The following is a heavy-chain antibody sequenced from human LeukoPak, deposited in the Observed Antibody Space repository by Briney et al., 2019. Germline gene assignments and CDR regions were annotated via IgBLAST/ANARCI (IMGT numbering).Heavy chain of an antibody. CDR3: AKPPVQLWPHGDWFDP. CDR1: GFTFRNYW. J-gene: IGHJ5*02. V-gene: IGHV3-23*01. CDR2: ISGSGGST. D-gene: IGHD5-18*01. Sequence: GGSLRLSCAASGFTFRNYWMGWVRQAPGKGLEWVSAISGSGGSTYYADSVKGRFTISRDNSKNTLYLQMNSLRAEDTAVYYCAKPPVQLWPHGDWFDPWGQGTLVTVSS.